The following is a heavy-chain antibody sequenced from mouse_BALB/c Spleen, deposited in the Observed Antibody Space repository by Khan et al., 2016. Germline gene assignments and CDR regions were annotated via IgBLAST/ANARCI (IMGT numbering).Heavy chain of an antibody. V-gene: IGHV1-4*01. CDR2: INPSSGYT. CDR3: ARRNAYYRVDY. J-gene: IGHJ2*01. CDR1: GYTFTSYT. D-gene: IGHD2-14*01. Sequence: QVQLKESGAELARPGASVKMSCKASGYTFTSYTMHWVKQRPGQGLEWIGYINPSSGYTNYNQKFKDKATLTADKSSSTAYMHLSSLTSEDSAVDYCARRNAYYRVDYWGQGTTLTVSS.